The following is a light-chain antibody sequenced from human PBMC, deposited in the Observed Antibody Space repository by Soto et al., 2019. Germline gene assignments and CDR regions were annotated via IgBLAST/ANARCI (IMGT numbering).Light chain of an antibody. J-gene: IGKJ4*01. V-gene: IGKV1-39*01. CDR1: QSISNY. CDR3: QQSYNLSPLT. Sequence: DIPMTQSPSSLSASVGDRVIITCRTSQSISNYLNWYQHKPGKAPKVLISAASNLQSGVPSRFSGSGSGTVVTLTISSLQPEDFATYFYQQSYNLSPLTCGGGTKVEIK. CDR2: AAS.